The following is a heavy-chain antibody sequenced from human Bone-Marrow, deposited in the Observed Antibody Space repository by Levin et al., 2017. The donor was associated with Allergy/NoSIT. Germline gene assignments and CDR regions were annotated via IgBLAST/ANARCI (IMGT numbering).Heavy chain of an antibody. CDR2: IWLDGRSQ. Sequence: LSLTCAASGFTFRGSGFHWVRQAPGKGLEWVAVIWLDGRSQHYEDSVKGRFTISRDNSKNTLYVQMNSLRAEDTAVYYCARHRYSSLDDHYFDFWGQGTRVTVSS. CDR3: ARHRYSSLDDHYFDF. CDR1: GFTFRGSG. V-gene: IGHV3-33*01. J-gene: IGHJ4*02. D-gene: IGHD3-16*02.